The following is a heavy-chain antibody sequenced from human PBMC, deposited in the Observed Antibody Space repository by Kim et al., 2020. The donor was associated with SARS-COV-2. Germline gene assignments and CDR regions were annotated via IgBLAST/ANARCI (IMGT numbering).Heavy chain of an antibody. CDR3: ARDGKARIAVAGWYFDL. Sequence: GGSLRLSCAASGFTFSSYAMHWVRQAPGKGLEWVAVISYDGSNKYYADSVKGRFTISRDNSKNTLYLQMNSLRAEDTAVYYCARDGKARIAVAGWYFDLWGRGTLVTVSS. CDR1: GFTFSSYA. CDR2: ISYDGSNK. V-gene: IGHV3-30-3*01. D-gene: IGHD6-19*01. J-gene: IGHJ2*01.